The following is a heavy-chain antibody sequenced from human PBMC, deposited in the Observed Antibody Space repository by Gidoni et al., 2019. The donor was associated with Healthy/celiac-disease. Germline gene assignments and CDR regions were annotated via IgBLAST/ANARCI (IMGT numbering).Heavy chain of an antibody. CDR1: GFTFGDFA. D-gene: IGHD3-9*01. Sequence: EVQLVESGGGLVQQGRSLRLSCTASGFTFGDFAMSWVRQAPGKGLEWVGFIRSKAYGWTTEYAASVKGRFTISRDYSKSIAYLQMNSLKTEDTAVYYCTRDLSEEGYYDILTGRDYWGQGTLVTVSS. J-gene: IGHJ4*02. V-gene: IGHV3-49*04. CDR3: TRDLSEEGYYDILTGRDY. CDR2: IRSKAYGWTT.